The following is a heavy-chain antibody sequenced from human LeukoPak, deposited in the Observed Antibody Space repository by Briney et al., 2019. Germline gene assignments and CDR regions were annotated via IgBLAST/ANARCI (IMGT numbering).Heavy chain of an antibody. CDR2: IYTSGST. D-gene: IGHD3-10*01. Sequence: SETLSLTCTVSGGSISSYYWSWIRQRAGKGLERIGRIYTSGSTNYNPSLKSRVTMSVDTSKNQFSLKLSSVTAADTAVYYCARVMVRGVISGSDAFDIWGQGTMVTVSS. V-gene: IGHV4-4*07. CDR3: ARVMVRGVISGSDAFDI. J-gene: IGHJ3*02. CDR1: GGSISSYY.